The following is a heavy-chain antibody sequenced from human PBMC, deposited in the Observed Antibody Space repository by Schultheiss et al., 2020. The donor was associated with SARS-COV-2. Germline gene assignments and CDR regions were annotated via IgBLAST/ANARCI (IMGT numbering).Heavy chain of an antibody. Sequence: GGSLRLSCAASGFTVSSNYMSWVRQAPGKGLEWVSVIYSGGSTYYADSVKGRFTISRDNSKNTLYLQMNSLRAEDTAVYYCARDGDYDFWSGVLYYYYYGMDVWGQGTTVTVSS. CDR1: GFTVSSNY. D-gene: IGHD3-3*01. J-gene: IGHJ6*02. CDR3: ARDGDYDFWSGVLYYYYYGMDV. V-gene: IGHV3-66*01. CDR2: IYSGGST.